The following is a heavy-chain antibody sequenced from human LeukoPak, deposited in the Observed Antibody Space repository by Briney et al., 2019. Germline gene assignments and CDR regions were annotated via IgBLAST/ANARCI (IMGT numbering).Heavy chain of an antibody. CDR3: ARVFTMVRGVGAYYYYYGMDV. D-gene: IGHD3-10*01. CDR1: GYTFTGYY. J-gene: IGHJ6*02. CDR2: INPSSGGT. V-gene: IGHV1-2*02. Sequence: ASVKVSCKASGYTFTGYYMHWVRQAPGQGLEWMGWINPSSGGTNYAQKFQGRVTMTRDTSISTAYMELSRLRSDDTAVYYCARVFTMVRGVGAYYYYYGMDVWGQGTTVTVSS.